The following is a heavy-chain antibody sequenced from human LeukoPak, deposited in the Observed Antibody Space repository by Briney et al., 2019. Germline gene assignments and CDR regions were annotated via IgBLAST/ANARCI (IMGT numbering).Heavy chain of an antibody. CDR1: GFTVSSNY. Sequence: PGGSLRLSCAASGFTVSSNYMSWVRQAPGKGLEWVSVIYSGGSTYYADSVKGRFTISRDNSKNTLYLQMNSLRAEDTAVYYCTRDGRDGYNWDYFDYWGQGTLVTVSS. CDR3: TRDGRDGYNWDYFDY. CDR2: IYSGGST. J-gene: IGHJ4*02. V-gene: IGHV3-53*01. D-gene: IGHD5-24*01.